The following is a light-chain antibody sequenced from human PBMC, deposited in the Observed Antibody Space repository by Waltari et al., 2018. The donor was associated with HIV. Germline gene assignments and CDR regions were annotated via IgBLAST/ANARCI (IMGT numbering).Light chain of an antibody. CDR3: QQYGGSPPIT. CDR2: GAS. V-gene: IGKV3-20*01. J-gene: IGKJ5*01. CDR1: QSVSSSY. Sequence: EIVLTQSPGTRSLSPGERATLSCRASQSVSSSYLAWYQQKPGQAPRLLIYGASSRATGIPDRFSGSGSGTDFTLTISRLEPEDFAVYYCQQYGGSPPITFGQGTRLEIK.